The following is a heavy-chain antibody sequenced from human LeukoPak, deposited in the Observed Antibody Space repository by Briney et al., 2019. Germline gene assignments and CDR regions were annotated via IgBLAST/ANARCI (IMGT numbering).Heavy chain of an antibody. J-gene: IGHJ4*02. Sequence: GGSLRLSCAASGFTFSSYEMNWVRQAPGKRLEWVSYISSSGSTIYYADSVKGRFTISRDNAKNSLYLQMNSLRAEDTAVYYCARDRGRPSGSILEPYYFDYWGQGTLVTVSS. V-gene: IGHV3-48*03. D-gene: IGHD1-26*01. CDR1: GFTFSSYE. CDR2: ISSSGSTI. CDR3: ARDRGRPSGSILEPYYFDY.